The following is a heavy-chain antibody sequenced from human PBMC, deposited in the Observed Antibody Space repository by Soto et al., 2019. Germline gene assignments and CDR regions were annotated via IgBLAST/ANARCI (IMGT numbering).Heavy chain of an antibody. V-gene: IGHV3-23*01. D-gene: IGHD5-18*01. CDR3: AKDRGDTVMDFDY. J-gene: IGHJ4*02. CDR2: FSGSGGNT. Sequence: EVQLLESGGGLVRPGGSLRLSCAASGFTFSSYSMNWVRQAPGKGLEWVSAFSGSGGNTNYADSVKGRFTISRDNSKSTLYLQMNSLRAEDTAVYYCAKDRGDTVMDFDYWGQGTLVTVSS. CDR1: GFTFSSYS.